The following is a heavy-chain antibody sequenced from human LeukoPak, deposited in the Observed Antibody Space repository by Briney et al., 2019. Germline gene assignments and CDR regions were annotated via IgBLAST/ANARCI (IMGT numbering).Heavy chain of an antibody. CDR3: ARDLSVFDY. CDR2: IYGDGSFT. CDR1: GFTFSNFW. D-gene: IGHD5/OR15-5a*01. V-gene: IGHV3-74*01. J-gene: IGHJ4*02. Sequence: GGSLRLSCAASGFTFSNFWMHWVRQAPGKGLVWVALIYGDGSFTRYADSVKGRFTISRDNAKNSLYLQMNSLRAEDTAVYYCARDLSVFDYWGQGTLVTVSS.